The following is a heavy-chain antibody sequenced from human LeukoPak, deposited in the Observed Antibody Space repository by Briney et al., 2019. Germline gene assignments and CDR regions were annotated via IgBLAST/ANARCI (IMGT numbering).Heavy chain of an antibody. CDR2: IYTDGSST. V-gene: IGHV3-74*01. Sequence: GGSLRLSCAASGFTFSSYWMHWVRQAPGKGLVWVSRIYTDGSSTSYADSVKGRFTISRDNAKNTLYPQMNSLRAEDTAVYYCASELGKGYWGQGTLVTVSS. CDR1: GFTFSSYW. CDR3: ASELGKGY. D-gene: IGHD7-27*01. J-gene: IGHJ4*02.